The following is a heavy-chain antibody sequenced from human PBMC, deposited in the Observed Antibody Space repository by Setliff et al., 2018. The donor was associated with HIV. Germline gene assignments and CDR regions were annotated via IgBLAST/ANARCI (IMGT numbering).Heavy chain of an antibody. CDR3: AREGLWFGDRGYYMDV. V-gene: IGHV1-18*01. CDR1: GYTFTSSG. Sequence: ASVKVSCKASGYTFTSSGITWVRQAPGQGLEWMGWIGTYNGDTSYAQKFQGRVTMTTDTSTSTAYMELRSLISDDTAVYYCAREGLWFGDRGYYMDVWGTGTAVTVSS. CDR2: IGTYNGDT. J-gene: IGHJ6*03. D-gene: IGHD3-10*01.